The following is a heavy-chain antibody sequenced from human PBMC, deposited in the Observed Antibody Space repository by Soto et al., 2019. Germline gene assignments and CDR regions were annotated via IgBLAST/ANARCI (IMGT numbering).Heavy chain of an antibody. Sequence: QVQLVQSGAEVKKPGASVKVSCKASGYTFTSYYMHWVRQAPGQGLEWMGIINPSSGSTSYAQKFQGRVTMTRDTSTSTVYMELSSLRSEDTAVYYCARTGDGVVILYYDGMDVWGQGTTVTVS. CDR1: GYTFTSYY. V-gene: IGHV1-46*01. D-gene: IGHD3-3*01. CDR3: ARTGDGVVILYYDGMDV. J-gene: IGHJ6*02. CDR2: INPSSGST.